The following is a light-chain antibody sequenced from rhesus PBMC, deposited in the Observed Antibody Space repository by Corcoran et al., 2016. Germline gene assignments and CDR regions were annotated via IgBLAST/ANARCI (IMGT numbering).Light chain of an antibody. V-gene: IGKV3-42*02. CDR1: QSVSSN. CDR3: QQYNDWPLT. CDR2: GPS. Sequence: EILMTQAPATLSLSPGERAILSCRASQSVSSNLAWYQQKPGQAPRLLIYGPSSRATGIPDRFRGSGSGTDFTLTISSLEPEDFAVYYCQQYNDWPLTFGGGTKVEIK. J-gene: IGKJ4*01.